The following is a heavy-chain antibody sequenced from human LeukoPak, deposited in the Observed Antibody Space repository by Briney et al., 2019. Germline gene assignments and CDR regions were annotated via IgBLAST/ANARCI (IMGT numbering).Heavy chain of an antibody. CDR2: IYTSGST. CDR1: GGSISSGGYY. Sequence: QTLSLTCTVSGGSISSGGYYWSWIRQHPGKGLEWIGRIYTSGSTNYNPSLKSRVTMSVDTSKNQFSLKLSSVTAADTAVYYCAREAAAAYYFDYWGQGTLVTVSS. CDR3: AREAAAAYYFDY. D-gene: IGHD6-13*01. V-gene: IGHV4-61*02. J-gene: IGHJ4*02.